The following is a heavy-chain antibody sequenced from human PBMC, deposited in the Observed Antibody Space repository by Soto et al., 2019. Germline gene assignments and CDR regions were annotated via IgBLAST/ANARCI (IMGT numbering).Heavy chain of an antibody. CDR3: AKHPRGGLYDTNLSDP. Sequence: PGGSLRLSCEASGCTFNIRAMSWDRQAPGKGLEWVSMISATADDAHYAASVKGRFTISRDNSKNTVYLQMNSLPAEDTALYYCAKHPRGGLYDTNLSDPWCQGIQVTLS. CDR2: ISATADDA. V-gene: IGHV3-23*01. J-gene: IGHJ5*02. D-gene: IGHD3-22*01. CDR1: GCTFNIRA.